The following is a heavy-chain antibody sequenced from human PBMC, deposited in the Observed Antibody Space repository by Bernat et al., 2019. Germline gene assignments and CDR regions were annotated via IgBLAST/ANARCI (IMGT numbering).Heavy chain of an antibody. D-gene: IGHD4-17*01. CDR3: ARDRSDYGDYVWGY. CDR2: ISYDGSNK. V-gene: IGHV3-30*01. Sequence: MQLLESGGGLVQPGGSLRLSCAASEFTLSSSWMHWVRQAPGKGLEWVAVISYDGSNKYYADSVKGRFTISRDNSKNTLYLQMNSLRAEDTAVYYCARDRSDYGDYVWGYWGQGTLVTVSS. CDR1: EFTLSSSW. J-gene: IGHJ4*02.